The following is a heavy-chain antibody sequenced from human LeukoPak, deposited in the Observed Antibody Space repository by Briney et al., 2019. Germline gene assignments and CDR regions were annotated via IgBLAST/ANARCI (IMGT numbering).Heavy chain of an antibody. CDR3: ARTLAEYYYDSSGYFGY. CDR1: GGSFSGYY. J-gene: IGHJ4*02. CDR2: INHSGST. V-gene: IGHV4-34*01. Sequence: SETLSLTCAVYGGSFSGYYWSWIRQPPGKELEWIGEINHSGSTNYNPSLKSRVTISVDTSKNQFSLKLSSVTAADTAVYYCARTLAEYYYDSSGYFGYWGQGTLVTVSS. D-gene: IGHD3-22*01.